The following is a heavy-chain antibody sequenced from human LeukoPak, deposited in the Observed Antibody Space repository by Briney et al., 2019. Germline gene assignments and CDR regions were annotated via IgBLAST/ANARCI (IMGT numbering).Heavy chain of an antibody. D-gene: IGHD5-24*01. J-gene: IGHJ4*02. CDR1: GFTFSSYA. CDR3: VRGSRDGYNRGTYYFDY. Sequence: GGSLRLSCAASGFTFSSYAMNWVRQAPGKGLEWVSAITGSGGRTYYADSVKGRFTISRDNSKNTLYFQMNSLRAEDTAVYYCVRGSRDGYNRGTYYFDYWGQGTLVTVSS. V-gene: IGHV3-23*01. CDR2: ITGSGGRT.